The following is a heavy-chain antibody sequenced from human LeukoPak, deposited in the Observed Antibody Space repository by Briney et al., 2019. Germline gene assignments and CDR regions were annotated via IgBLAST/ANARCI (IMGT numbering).Heavy chain of an antibody. CDR1: GFTVSSNY. D-gene: IGHD2/OR15-2a*01. CDR2: IYSGGST. J-gene: IGHJ4*02. V-gene: IGHV3-66*01. CDR3: ARRGPQYSAALIDY. Sequence: QSGGSLRLSCAASGFTVSSNYMSWVRQAPGKGLEWVSVIYSGGSTYYADSVKGRFTISRDNSKNTLYLQMNSLRAEDTAVYYCARRGPQYSAALIDYWGQGTLVTVSS.